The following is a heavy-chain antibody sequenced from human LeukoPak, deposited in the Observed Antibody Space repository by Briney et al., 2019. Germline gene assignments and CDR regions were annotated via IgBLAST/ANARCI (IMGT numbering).Heavy chain of an antibody. Sequence: PSETLSLTCTVSGGSISSYYWSWIRQPPGKGLEWIGFIYYSGSTNYNPSLKSRVTISVHTSKNQFSLKLSSVTAADTAVYYCARTTEGGYSYGSFYYYYLDVWGKGATVTISS. CDR2: IYYSGST. J-gene: IGHJ6*03. D-gene: IGHD5-18*01. V-gene: IGHV4-59*01. CDR1: GGSISSYY. CDR3: ARTTEGGYSYGSFYYYYLDV.